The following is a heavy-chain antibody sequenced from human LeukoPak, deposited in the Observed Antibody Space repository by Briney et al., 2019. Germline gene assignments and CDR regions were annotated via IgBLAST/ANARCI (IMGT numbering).Heavy chain of an antibody. J-gene: IGHJ5*02. Sequence: SETLSLTCTVSGGSISSGSYYWSWIRQPAGKGLEWIGRFYTSGSTNYNPSLKSRVTISVDTSKNQFSLKLSSVTAADTAVYYCARGVYSSGSIVWFDPWGQGTLVTVSS. D-gene: IGHD6-19*01. CDR3: ARGVYSSGSIVWFDP. CDR2: FYTSGST. CDR1: GGSISSGSYY. V-gene: IGHV4-61*02.